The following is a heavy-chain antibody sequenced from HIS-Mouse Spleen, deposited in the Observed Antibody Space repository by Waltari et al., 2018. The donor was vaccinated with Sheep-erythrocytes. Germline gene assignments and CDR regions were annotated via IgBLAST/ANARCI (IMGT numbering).Heavy chain of an antibody. CDR1: GGSISSYY. J-gene: IGHJ4*02. Sequence: QVQLQESGPGLVKPSETLSLTCTVSGGSISSYYWSWIRQPPGKGLEWIGHIYYSGGTNSNPSLKSRVTISVDTSKNQFSLKLSSVTAADTAVYYCARLELGQFDYWGQGTLVTVSS. D-gene: IGHD1-26*01. CDR2: IYYSGGT. V-gene: IGHV4-59*08. CDR3: ARLELGQFDY.